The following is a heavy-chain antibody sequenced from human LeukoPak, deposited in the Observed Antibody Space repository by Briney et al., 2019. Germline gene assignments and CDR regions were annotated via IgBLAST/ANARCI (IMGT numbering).Heavy chain of an antibody. CDR2: ITTYNGNT. J-gene: IGHJ4*02. D-gene: IGHD3-3*01. V-gene: IGHV1-18*01. CDR3: ARGPYYDFWSGAGY. Sequence: ASVKVSCKASGYTFIDFGISWVRQAPGQGLEWMGWITTYNGNTNYIQKLQGRVTMTTDTSTSTAYMELRSLRSDDTAVYYCARGPYYDFWSGAGYWGQGTLVTVSS. CDR1: GYTFIDFG.